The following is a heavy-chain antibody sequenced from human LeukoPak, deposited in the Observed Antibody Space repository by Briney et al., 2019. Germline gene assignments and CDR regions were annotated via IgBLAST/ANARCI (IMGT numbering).Heavy chain of an antibody. J-gene: IGHJ3*02. D-gene: IGHD3-16*02. Sequence: ASVKVSCKASGYTFTSYGISWVRQAPGQGLEWMGWISAYNGNTNYAQKLQGRVTMTTDTSTSTAYMEPRSLRSDDTALYHCARVRHPHYDYVWGSHPDAFDIWGQGTMVTVSS. CDR1: GYTFTSYG. V-gene: IGHV1-18*01. CDR3: ARVRHPHYDYVWGSHPDAFDI. CDR2: ISAYNGNT.